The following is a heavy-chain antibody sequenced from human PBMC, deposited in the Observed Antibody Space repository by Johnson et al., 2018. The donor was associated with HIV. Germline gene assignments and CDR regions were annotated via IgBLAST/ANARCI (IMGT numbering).Heavy chain of an antibody. CDR2: ISYDGSNK. CDR3: ARGKKQWLDEDAFDI. Sequence: HVQLVESGGGVVRPGGSLRLSCAASGFTFSSYAMHWVRQAPGKGLEWVAVISYDGSNKYYADSVKGRFTISRDNSKNTLYLQMNSLRAEDTAVYYCARGKKQWLDEDAFDIWGQGTMVTVSS. D-gene: IGHD6-19*01. V-gene: IGHV3-30-3*01. J-gene: IGHJ3*02. CDR1: GFTFSSYA.